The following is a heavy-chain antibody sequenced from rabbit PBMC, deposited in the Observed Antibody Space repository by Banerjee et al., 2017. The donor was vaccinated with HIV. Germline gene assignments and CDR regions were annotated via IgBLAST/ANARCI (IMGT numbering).Heavy chain of an antibody. V-gene: IGHV1S45*01. CDR3: ARFDSDIGGYGVGSL. Sequence: QEQLVESGGGLVQPTGSLTLTCKASGFSFGDRDVMCWVRQALGKGLEWIACINAATGKPVYATWAKGRFTISRTSSTTVTLQMTSLTAADTATYFCARFDSDIGGYGVGSLWGPGTLVTVS. CDR1: GFSFGDRDV. D-gene: IGHD7-1*01. CDR2: INAATGKP. J-gene: IGHJ4*01.